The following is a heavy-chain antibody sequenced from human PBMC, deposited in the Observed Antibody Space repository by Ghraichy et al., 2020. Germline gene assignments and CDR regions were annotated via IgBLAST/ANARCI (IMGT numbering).Heavy chain of an antibody. CDR1: GFTFRNAW. J-gene: IGHJ4*02. CDR3: TTDEPAITLVLGIIR. CDR2: IKTKTEGETT. V-gene: IGHV3-15*01. Sequence: GESLNISCAASGFTFRNAWMSWVRQAPGKGLEWVGRIKTKTEGETTDYAAPVKGRFTISRDDSKNTLYLQMNSLKSEDTAVYYCTTDEPAITLVLGIIRWGQGTLATVSS. D-gene: IGHD3-10*01.